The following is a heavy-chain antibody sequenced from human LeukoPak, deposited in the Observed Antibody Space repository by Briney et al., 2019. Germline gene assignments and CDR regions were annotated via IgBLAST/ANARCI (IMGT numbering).Heavy chain of an antibody. Sequence: SETLSLTCTVSGGSISSSSYYWGWIRQPPGKGLEWIGSIYYSGSTYYNPSLKSRVTISVDTSKNQFSLKLSSVTAADTAVYYCARPHHPSLYYYGSGSPFDYWGQGTLVTVSS. CDR2: IYYSGST. V-gene: IGHV4-39*07. J-gene: IGHJ4*02. CDR1: GGSISSSSYY. D-gene: IGHD3-10*01. CDR3: ARPHHPSLYYYGSGSPFDY.